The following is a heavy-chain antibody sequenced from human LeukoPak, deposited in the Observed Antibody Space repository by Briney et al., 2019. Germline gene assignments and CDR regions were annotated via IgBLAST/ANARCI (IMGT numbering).Heavy chain of an antibody. J-gene: IGHJ4*02. CDR3: ARDYGAALFYY. CDR2: INPTSGGT. CDR1: GFPFTGYY. Sequence: GSVKVSCKALGFPFTGYYIHWVRQAPGQGLEWMGWINPTSGGTNYARKYQGRVTMTRDTFISTAYMELSRLRSDDTAVYYCARDYGAALFYYCGQGTLVTVSS. V-gene: IGHV1-2*02. D-gene: IGHD6-13*01.